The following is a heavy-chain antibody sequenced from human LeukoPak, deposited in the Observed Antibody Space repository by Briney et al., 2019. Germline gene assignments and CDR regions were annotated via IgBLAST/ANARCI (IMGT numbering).Heavy chain of an antibody. J-gene: IGHJ5*02. Sequence: ASVKVSCKASGYTFTGYYMHWVRQAPGQGLEWMGRINPNSGGTNYAQKFQGWVTMTRDPSISTAYMELSRLRSDDTAVYYCARVAAHDWFDPWGQGTLVTVSS. CDR3: ARVAAHDWFDP. V-gene: IGHV1-2*04. CDR2: INPNSGGT. D-gene: IGHD6-13*01. CDR1: GYTFTGYY.